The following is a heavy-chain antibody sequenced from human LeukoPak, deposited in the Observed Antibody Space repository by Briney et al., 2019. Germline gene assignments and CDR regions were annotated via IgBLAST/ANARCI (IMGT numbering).Heavy chain of an antibody. CDR3: AKGHRYCTSGNCNSAVDY. D-gene: IGHD2-15*01. J-gene: IGHJ4*02. CDR1: GFTLTNYA. CDR2: ICGGGGST. V-gene: IGHV3-23*01. Sequence: GGSLRLSCSMSGFTLTNYAMSWVRQAPGKGLEWVSTICGGGGSTDYTDSVKGRFTISRDNSKNTLYLQMNSLGAEDTAVYYCAKGHRYCTSGNCNSAVDYWGQGTLVTVSS.